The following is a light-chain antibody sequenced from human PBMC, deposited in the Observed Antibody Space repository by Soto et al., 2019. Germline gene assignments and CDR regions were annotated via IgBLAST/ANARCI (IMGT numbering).Light chain of an antibody. J-gene: IGLJ1*01. Sequence: SYELTQQASVSRAPGPTARITCGGKNSERKSLHWYQQRPGQAPVLVIYVDSDRPSGIPDRFSASTSGNTAALTISRVEARDEADYYCQVWATISDHYVLG. V-gene: IGLV3-21*02. CDR3: QVWATISDHYV. CDR1: NSERKS. CDR2: VDS.